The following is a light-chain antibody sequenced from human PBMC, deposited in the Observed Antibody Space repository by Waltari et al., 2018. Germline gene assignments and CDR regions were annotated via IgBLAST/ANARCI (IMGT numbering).Light chain of an antibody. CDR2: EVT. CDR1: RRDVGVSHL. V-gene: IGLV2-23*02. Sequence: QSALTQPASVSGSPGMSITISCNGTRRDVGVSHLFPWYQQHPGKAPQLIIFEVTKRPSGVSDRFSGSKSDNTASLTISGLQAEDEADYFCCSYAGTSTMVFGGGTKLTVL. CDR3: CSYAGTSTMV. J-gene: IGLJ3*02.